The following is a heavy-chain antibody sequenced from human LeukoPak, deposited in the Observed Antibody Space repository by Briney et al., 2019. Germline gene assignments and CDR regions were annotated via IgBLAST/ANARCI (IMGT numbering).Heavy chain of an antibody. Sequence: ASVKVSCKASGYTFTAYYMHWVRQAPGQGLEWMGWMNPNSGATYYAQKFQGRISMTRDTSITTAYMELSGLISDDTAVYFCASGYGIWGAYHTSTGYFHRWARAPWSPSPQ. D-gene: IGHD3-3*01. CDR2: MNPNSGAT. J-gene: IGHJ1*01. CDR1: GYTFTAYY. V-gene: IGHV1-2*02. CDR3: ASGYGIWGAYHTSTGYFHR.